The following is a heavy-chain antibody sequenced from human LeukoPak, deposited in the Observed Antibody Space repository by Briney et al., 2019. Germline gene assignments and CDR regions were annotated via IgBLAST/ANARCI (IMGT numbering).Heavy chain of an antibody. D-gene: IGHD1-1*01. J-gene: IGHJ5*02. Sequence: SETLSLTCTVSGDSVSNDRYYWTWIRQSPGKGLEWIAYIRYSGHTNYNPSLDTRVTISLDASKNQLSLRLYSVTAADTAMYYCARYDWNTWFDPWGQGALVTVSS. CDR3: ARYDWNTWFDP. V-gene: IGHV4-61*01. CDR2: IRYSGHT. CDR1: GDSVSNDRYY.